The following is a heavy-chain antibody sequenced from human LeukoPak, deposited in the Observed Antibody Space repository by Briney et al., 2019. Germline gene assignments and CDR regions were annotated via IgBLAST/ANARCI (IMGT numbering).Heavy chain of an antibody. CDR3: ASLPFHSVAAAGRDNWFDP. CDR2: INHSGST. J-gene: IGHJ5*02. CDR1: GGSFCGYY. Sequence: PSETLSLTCAVYGGSFCGYYWSWIRQPPGKGLEWIGEINHSGSTNYNPSLKSRVTISVDTSKNQFSLKLSSVTAADTAVYYCASLPFHSVAAAGRDNWFDPWGQGTLVTVSS. D-gene: IGHD6-13*01. V-gene: IGHV4-34*01.